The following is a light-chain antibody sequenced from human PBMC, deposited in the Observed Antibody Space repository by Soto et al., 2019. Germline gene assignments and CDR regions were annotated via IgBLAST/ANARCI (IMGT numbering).Light chain of an antibody. J-gene: IGKJ5*01. CDR3: QQYNNWPLT. CDR1: QSVGSK. Sequence: IVLTQSPPTLSLSPGERATLSCRASQSVGSKLAWYKQRPGQAPRLLSYDASSRATGIPVRFSGSGSGTDFTLTISSLKSEDFEVYYCQQYNNWPLTFGQGTRLEIK. V-gene: IGKV3-15*01. CDR2: DAS.